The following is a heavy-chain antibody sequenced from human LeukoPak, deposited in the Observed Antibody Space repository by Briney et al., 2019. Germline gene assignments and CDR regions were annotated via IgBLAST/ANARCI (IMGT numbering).Heavy chain of an antibody. J-gene: IGHJ3*02. D-gene: IGHD4-11*01. CDR2: IIPIFGTA. Sequence: ASVKVSCKASGGTFSSYAISWVRQAPGQGLEWMGGIIPIFGTANYAQKFQGRVTITADKSTSTAYMELSSLRSEDTAVYYCARAPYSNYYAFDIWGQGTMVTVSS. V-gene: IGHV1-69*06. CDR1: GGTFSSYA. CDR3: ARAPYSNYYAFDI.